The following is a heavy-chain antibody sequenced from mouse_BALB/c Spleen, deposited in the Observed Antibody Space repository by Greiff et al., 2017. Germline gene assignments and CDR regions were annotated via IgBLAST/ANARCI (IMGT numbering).Heavy chain of an antibody. CDR3: AHYRYDGVDY. CDR1: GYSITSDYA. Sequence: EVQLQESGPGLVKPSQSLSLTCTVTGYSITSDYAWNWIRQFPGNKLEWMGYISYSGSTSYNPSLKSRISITRDTSKNQFFLQLNSVTTEDTATYYCAHYRYDGVDYWGQGTTLTVSS. V-gene: IGHV3-2*02. J-gene: IGHJ2*01. CDR2: ISYSGST. D-gene: IGHD2-14*01.